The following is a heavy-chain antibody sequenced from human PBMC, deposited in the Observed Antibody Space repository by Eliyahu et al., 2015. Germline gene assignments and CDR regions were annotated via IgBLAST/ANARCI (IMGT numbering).Heavy chain of an antibody. CDR1: GFPFSSYF. CDR3: ARGPDNVYGMDV. Sequence: EVHLVESGGGLVQPGGSLRLSCAASGFPFSSYFLHWVRXXPGKGLLWVSRIHGDGNSPTYADSVKGRFTISRDNAKNTLYLQMNSLRAEDTAVYYCARGPDNVYGMDVWGQGTTVTVSS. J-gene: IGHJ6*02. D-gene: IGHD1-1*01. V-gene: IGHV3-74*01. CDR2: IHGDGNSP.